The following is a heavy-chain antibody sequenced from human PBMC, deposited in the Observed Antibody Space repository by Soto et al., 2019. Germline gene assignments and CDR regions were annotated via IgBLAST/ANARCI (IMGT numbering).Heavy chain of an antibody. D-gene: IGHD3-3*01. CDR3: ARDLITIFGVPQHYYYCGMDV. Sequence: QVQLVQSGAEVKKPGASVKVSCKASGYTFTSYGISWVRQAPGQGLEWMGWISAYNGNTNYAQKLQGRVTMTTDTSTXKAXSXPRSLRSDDTAVYYCARDLITIFGVPQHYYYCGMDVWGQGTTVTVSS. CDR1: GYTFTSYG. V-gene: IGHV1-18*01. CDR2: ISAYNGNT. J-gene: IGHJ6*02.